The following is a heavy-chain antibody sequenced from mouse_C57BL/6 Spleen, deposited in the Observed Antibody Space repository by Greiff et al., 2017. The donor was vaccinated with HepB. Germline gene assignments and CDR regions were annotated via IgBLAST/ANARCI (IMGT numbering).Heavy chain of an antibody. D-gene: IGHD2-4*01. J-gene: IGHJ3*01. V-gene: IGHV3-6*01. Sequence: DVQLQESGPGLVKPSQSLSLTCSVTGYSITSGYYWNWIRQFPGNKLEWMGYISYDGSNNYNPSLKNRISITRDTSKNQFFLKLNSVTTEDTATYYCAKLYDYAWFAYWGQGTLVTVSA. CDR1: GYSITSGYY. CDR3: AKLYDYAWFAY. CDR2: ISYDGSN.